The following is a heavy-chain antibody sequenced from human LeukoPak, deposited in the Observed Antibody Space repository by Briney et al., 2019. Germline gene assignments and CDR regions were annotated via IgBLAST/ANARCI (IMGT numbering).Heavy chain of an antibody. J-gene: IGHJ4*02. Sequence: GGSLRLSCAASGFTFSSYGMSWVRQAPGKGLEWVAYIWYDGSNKYYADSVKGRFTISRDNSKNTLYLQMNSLRAEDTAVYYCAKDQYQHIDYWGQGTLVTVSS. D-gene: IGHD2-2*01. V-gene: IGHV3-30*02. CDR2: IWYDGSNK. CDR3: AKDQYQHIDY. CDR1: GFTFSSYG.